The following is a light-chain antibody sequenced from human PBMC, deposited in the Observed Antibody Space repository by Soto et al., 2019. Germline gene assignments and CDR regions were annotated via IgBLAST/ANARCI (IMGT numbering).Light chain of an antibody. Sequence: QSALTQPPSVSGAPGQRVTISCTGRSSNIGAGYDVHWYQQLPGTAPKLLIYYNTNRPSGVPDRFSGSKSGTSASLAITGLQAEDEADYYCQSYDSSLSGSVLFGGGTQLTVL. CDR3: QSYDSSLSGSVL. J-gene: IGLJ2*01. CDR2: YNT. CDR1: SSNIGAGYD. V-gene: IGLV1-40*01.